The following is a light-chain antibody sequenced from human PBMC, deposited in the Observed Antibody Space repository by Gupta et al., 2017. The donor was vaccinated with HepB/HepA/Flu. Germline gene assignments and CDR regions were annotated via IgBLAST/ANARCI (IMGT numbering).Light chain of an antibody. CDR1: QINNNN. CDR3: QQYTNLPLT. J-gene: IGKJ4*01. Sequence: EMTQSPATRSASPGERATLSCRASQINNNNFVAWYQQKPGQAPRLLIYGASTRATDIPARFSGSGSGTEFTLTISSLQSEDFAVYYCQQYTNLPLTFGGGTKVEIK. V-gene: IGKV3-15*01. CDR2: GAS.